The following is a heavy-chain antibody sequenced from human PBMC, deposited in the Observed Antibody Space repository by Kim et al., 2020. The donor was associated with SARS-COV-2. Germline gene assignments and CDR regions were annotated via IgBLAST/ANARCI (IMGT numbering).Heavy chain of an antibody. D-gene: IGHD3-22*01. J-gene: IGHJ4*01. Sequence: GGSLRLSCAASGFTFSSYWMTWVRQAPGRGLEWVSYINRYSGVIYYADSVKGRFTISRDNAKNSLYLQMNSLRADDTAVYYCARAAHYDTNCYLRDFDY. CDR1: GFTFSSYW. CDR2: INRYSGVI. CDR3: ARAAHYDTNCYLRDFDY. V-gene: IGHV3-48*04.